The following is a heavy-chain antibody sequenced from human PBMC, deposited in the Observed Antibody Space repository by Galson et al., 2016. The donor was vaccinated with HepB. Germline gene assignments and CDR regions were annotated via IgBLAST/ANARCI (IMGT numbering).Heavy chain of an antibody. Sequence: SLRLSCAASGFTFSKYSMNWVRQRPGKALEWLSHLSSRFGTIFYADSVKGRFTSSRDNGKNSVFLQLNGLRDDDTALYYCARGLEQPVGHFDVWGQGTLVTVSS. D-gene: IGHD1/OR15-1a*01. CDR1: GFTFSKYS. CDR2: LSSRFGTI. CDR3: ARGLEQPVGHFDV. J-gene: IGHJ4*02. V-gene: IGHV3-48*02.